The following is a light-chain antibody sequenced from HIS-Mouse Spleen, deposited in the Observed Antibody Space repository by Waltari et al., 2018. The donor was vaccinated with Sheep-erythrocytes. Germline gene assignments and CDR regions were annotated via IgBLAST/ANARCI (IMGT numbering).Light chain of an antibody. CDR1: SSDVGGYNY. CDR3: CSYAGSYNHV. J-gene: IGLJ1*01. Sequence: QSALTQPRSVSGSPGQSVTISCTGTSSDVGGYNYVSWYQQHPGKAPKLMIYDVSKRASGVPDRFAGSKSGNTASLPISGLQAEDEADYYCCSYAGSYNHVFATGTKVTVL. V-gene: IGLV2-11*01. CDR2: DVS.